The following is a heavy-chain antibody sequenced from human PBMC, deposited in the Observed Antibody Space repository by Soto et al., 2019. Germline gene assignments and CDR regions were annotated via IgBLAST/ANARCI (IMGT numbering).Heavy chain of an antibody. Sequence: VGSLRLSCAASGFTVSNNYMSWVRQPPGKGLEWVSVMYSGGSTYYADSVKGRFTISRDNSKNTLYLQMNSPRAEDTAVYYCAREPGHGLDVWGQGTTVTVSS. CDR2: MYSGGST. CDR1: GFTVSNNY. CDR3: AREPGHGLDV. D-gene: IGHD1-1*01. V-gene: IGHV3-53*01. J-gene: IGHJ6*02.